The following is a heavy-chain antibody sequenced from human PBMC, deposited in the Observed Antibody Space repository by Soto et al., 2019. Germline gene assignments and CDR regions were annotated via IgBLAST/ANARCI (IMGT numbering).Heavy chain of an antibody. V-gene: IGHV3-30-3*01. J-gene: IGHJ6*01. Sequence: PGGSLRLSCAASGFTFSSYAMHWVRQAPGKGLEWVAVISYDGSNKYYADSVKGRFTISRDNSKNTLYLQMNSLRAEDTAVYYCARDRVYIVATVRLYYYYYYGMDVWGQGTTVNVSS. CDR3: ARDRVYIVATVRLYYYYYYGMDV. CDR1: GFTFSSYA. D-gene: IGHD5-12*01. CDR2: ISYDGSNK.